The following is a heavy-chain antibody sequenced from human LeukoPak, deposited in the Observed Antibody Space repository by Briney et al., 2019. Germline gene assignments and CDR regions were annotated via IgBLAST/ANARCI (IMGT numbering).Heavy chain of an antibody. Sequence: SVKVSRKASGGTFSSYAISWVRQAPGQGLEWMGGIIPIFATANYAQKFQGRVTITADESTSTAYMELSSLRSEDTAVYYCARGPITTRSHFDYWGQGTLVTVSS. V-gene: IGHV1-69*01. D-gene: IGHD3-22*01. CDR3: ARGPITTRSHFDY. CDR1: GGTFSSYA. CDR2: IIPIFATA. J-gene: IGHJ4*02.